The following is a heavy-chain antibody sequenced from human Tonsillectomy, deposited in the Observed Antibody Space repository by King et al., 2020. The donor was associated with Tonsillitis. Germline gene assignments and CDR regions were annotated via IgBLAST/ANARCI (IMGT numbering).Heavy chain of an antibody. Sequence: VQLQQWGAGLLKPSETLSLTCAVYGGSFSNYYWSWVRQPPGKGLEWIGEINHSGSTNYNPSLKSRVTISLDTSKKQVSLTLSSVTAADTAVYYCARGWGYSYALTPFDYWGQGTLVTVSS. V-gene: IGHV4-34*01. J-gene: IGHJ4*02. CDR2: INHSGST. D-gene: IGHD5-18*01. CDR1: GGSFSNYY. CDR3: ARGWGYSYALTPFDY.